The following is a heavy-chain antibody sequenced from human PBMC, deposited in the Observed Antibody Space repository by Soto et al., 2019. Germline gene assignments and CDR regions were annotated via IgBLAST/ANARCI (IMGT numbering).Heavy chain of an antibody. J-gene: IGHJ4*02. D-gene: IGHD6-19*01. V-gene: IGHV4-59*01. CDR3: ARAVEMYASGWYYFDY. CDR2: IYYSEST. Sequence: QVQLQESGPGLVKPSETLSLTCTVSGGSISSYYWSWIRQPPGKGLEWIGFIYYSESTNYNPSLQSRVTVSVYTSKSQFSLRLTSVTAADTAVYYCARAVEMYASGWYYFDYWGQGTLVTVSS. CDR1: GGSISSYY.